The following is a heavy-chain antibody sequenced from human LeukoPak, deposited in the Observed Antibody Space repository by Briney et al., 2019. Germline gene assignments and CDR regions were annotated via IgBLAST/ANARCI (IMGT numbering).Heavy chain of an antibody. D-gene: IGHD3-10*01. CDR1: GFTFSRYW. CDR3: ARVTYYGSGSYAWDY. Sequence: PGGSLRLSCAASGFTFSRYWMHWVRQAPGKGLVWVSRINSDGSSTSYADSVKGRFTISRDNAKNTLYLQMNSLRAEDTAVYYCARVTYYGSGSYAWDYWGQGTLVTVSS. V-gene: IGHV3-74*01. CDR2: INSDGSST. J-gene: IGHJ4*02.